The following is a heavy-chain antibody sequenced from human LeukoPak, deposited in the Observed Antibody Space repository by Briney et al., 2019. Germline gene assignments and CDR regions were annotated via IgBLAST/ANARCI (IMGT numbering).Heavy chain of an antibody. D-gene: IGHD2-15*01. Sequence: SVKVSCKASGGTFSSYAISWVRQAPGQGLEWMGGIIPIFGTANYAQKFQGRVTITADESTSTAYMELSSLRSEDTAVYYCARDIVVVVAATHAYFDYWGQGTLVTVSS. CDR3: ARDIVVVVAATHAYFDY. CDR1: GGTFSSYA. J-gene: IGHJ4*02. CDR2: IIPIFGTA. V-gene: IGHV1-69*13.